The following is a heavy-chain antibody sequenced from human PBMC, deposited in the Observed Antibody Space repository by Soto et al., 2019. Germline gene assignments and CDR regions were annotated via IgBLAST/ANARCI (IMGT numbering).Heavy chain of an antibody. V-gene: IGHV3-13*01. CDR3: ARGGSGFDAFDI. D-gene: IGHD3-10*01. CDR1: GFTFSSYD. CDR2: IGTAGDT. Sequence: GGSLRLSCAASGFTFSSYDMHWVRQATGKGLEWVSAIGTAGDTYYPGSVKGRFTISRENVKNSLYLQMNSLRAGDTAVYYCARGGSGFDAFDIWGQGTMVTVSS. J-gene: IGHJ3*02.